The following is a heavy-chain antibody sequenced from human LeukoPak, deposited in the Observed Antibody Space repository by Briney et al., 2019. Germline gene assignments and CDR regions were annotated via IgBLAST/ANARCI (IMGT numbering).Heavy chain of an antibody. J-gene: IGHJ4*02. CDR3: ASGDCSGGSCYSGYYFDY. CDR1: GYTFTSYG. D-gene: IGHD2-15*01. CDR2: ISAYNGNT. V-gene: IGHV1-18*01. Sequence: ASVKVSCKASGYTFTSYGISWVRQAPGQGLEWMGWISAYNGNTNYAQKLQGRVTMTTDTSTSTAYMELRSLRSEDTAVYYCASGDCSGGSCYSGYYFDYWGQGTLVTVSS.